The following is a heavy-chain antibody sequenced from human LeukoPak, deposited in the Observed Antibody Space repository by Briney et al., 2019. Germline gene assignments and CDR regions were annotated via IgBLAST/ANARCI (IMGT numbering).Heavy chain of an antibody. V-gene: IGHV4-34*01. CDR2: INHGGNT. D-gene: IGHD5-12*01. CDR3: ARVMGNIVATFRISWFDP. J-gene: IGHJ5*02. Sequence: PSETLSLTCAVYGGSFSGYYWNWIRQPPGKGLEWIGEINHGGNTNYNPSLKSRVTISVDTSKNQFSLKLSSVTAADTAVYYCARVMGNIVATFRISWFDPWGQGTLVTVSS. CDR1: GGSFSGYY.